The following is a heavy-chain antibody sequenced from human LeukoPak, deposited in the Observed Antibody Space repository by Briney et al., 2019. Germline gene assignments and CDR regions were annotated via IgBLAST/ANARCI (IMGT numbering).Heavy chain of an antibody. V-gene: IGHV4-39*01. CDR2: IYYSGST. CDR1: GGSISSSSYY. CDR3: ARQDIVVVPAAKGQVGYYYYGMDV. D-gene: IGHD2-2*01. J-gene: IGHJ6*02. Sequence: PSETLSLTCTVSGGSISSSSYYWGWIRQPPGKGLEWIGSIYYSGSTYYNPSLKSRVTISVDTSKNQSSLKLSSVTAADTAVYYCARQDIVVVPAAKGQVGYYYYGMDVWGQGTTVTVSS.